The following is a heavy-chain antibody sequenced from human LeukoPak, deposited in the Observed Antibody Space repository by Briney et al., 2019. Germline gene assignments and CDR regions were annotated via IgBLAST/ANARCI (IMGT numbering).Heavy chain of an antibody. V-gene: IGHV3-30*03. Sequence: PGGSLRLSCAASGFTFSRHGMHWVRQAPGKGLEWVAVIGDTGRAKYYADSVEGRFTAPRDNSKNTLYLEMNSLRYDDTALYYCAREAAWGNWYFDLWGRGTLVTVSS. CDR3: AREAAWGNWYFDL. J-gene: IGHJ2*01. CDR2: IGDTGRAK. D-gene: IGHD3-16*01. CDR1: GFTFSRHG.